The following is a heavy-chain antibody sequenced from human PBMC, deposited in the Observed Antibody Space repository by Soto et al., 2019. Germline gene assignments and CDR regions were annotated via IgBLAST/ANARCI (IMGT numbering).Heavy chain of an antibody. V-gene: IGHV1-2*02. CDR3: ARKSEFTLNSSGVGH. Sequence: ASVKVSCKASGYTFTGYYMHWVRQAPGQGLEWMGWINPNSGGTNYAQKFQGRVTMTRDTSISTAYMELSRLRSDDTAVYYCARKSEFTLNSSGVGHWGQGTLVTVSS. CDR2: INPNSGGT. J-gene: IGHJ4*02. CDR1: GYTFTGYY. D-gene: IGHD6-19*01.